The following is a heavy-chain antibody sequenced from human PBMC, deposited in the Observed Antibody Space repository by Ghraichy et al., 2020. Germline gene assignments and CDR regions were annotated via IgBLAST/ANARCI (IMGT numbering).Heavy chain of an antibody. CDR3: AIHTGYYYMDV. D-gene: IGHD5-18*01. CDR2: IYYSGST. V-gene: IGHV4-59*01. CDR1: GGSISSYY. Sequence: GSLRLSCTVSGGSISSYYWSWIRQSPGKGLEWIGYIYYSGSTNYNPSLKSRVTISVDTSKNQFSLELSSVTAADTAVYFCAIHTGYYYMDVWGKGTTVTVSS. J-gene: IGHJ6*03.